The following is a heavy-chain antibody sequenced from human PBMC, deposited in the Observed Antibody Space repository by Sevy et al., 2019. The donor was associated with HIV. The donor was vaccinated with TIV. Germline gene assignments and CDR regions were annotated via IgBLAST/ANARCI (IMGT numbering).Heavy chain of an antibody. D-gene: IGHD6-19*01. J-gene: IGHJ4*02. CDR1: GFTFSDHY. V-gene: IGHV3-72*01. CDR2: IRNKANSHTT. CDR3: ARVTAVADLYFDY. Sequence: GGSLRLSCAASGFTFSDHYMDWVRQAPGKGLEWVGRIRNKANSHTTEYAASVKGRFTISRDDSKNSLYLQMNSLKTEDTAVYYCARVTAVADLYFDYWSQGTLVTVSS.